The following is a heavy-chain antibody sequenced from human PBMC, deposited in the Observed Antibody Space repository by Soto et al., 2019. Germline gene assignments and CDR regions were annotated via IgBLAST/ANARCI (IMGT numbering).Heavy chain of an antibody. J-gene: IGHJ5*02. Sequence: SETLSLTCTVFCGSISNYYWSWIWQPPWKELDLIGHIYASESTNYNPSLKSRVTISVDTSKNQFSLKLTSMTAADTAVYYCAGERRYCSSSSCYHWFDPLGQGTLVTV. CDR2: IYASEST. V-gene: IGHV4-59*01. CDR1: CGSISNYY. CDR3: AGERRYCSSSSCYHWFDP. D-gene: IGHD2-2*01.